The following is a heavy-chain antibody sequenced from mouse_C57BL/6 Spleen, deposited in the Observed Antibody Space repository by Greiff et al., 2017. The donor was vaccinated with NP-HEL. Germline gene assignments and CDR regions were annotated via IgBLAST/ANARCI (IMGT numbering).Heavy chain of an antibody. V-gene: IGHV1-82*01. J-gene: IGHJ2*01. CDR1: GYAFSSSW. CDR3: ARRYGSSYFDY. D-gene: IGHD1-1*01. Sequence: VKLQESGPELVKPGASVKISCKASGYAFSSSWMNWVKQRPGKGLEWIGRIYPGDGDTNYNGKFKGKATLTADKSSSTAYMQLSSLTSEDSAVYFCARRYGSSYFDYWGQGTTLTVSS. CDR2: IYPGDGDT.